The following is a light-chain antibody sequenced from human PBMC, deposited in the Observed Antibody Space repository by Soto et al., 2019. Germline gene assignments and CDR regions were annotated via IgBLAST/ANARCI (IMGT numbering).Light chain of an antibody. Sequence: EIVMTQSPGTLSVSTGEGATLSCRASQSVDSNLAWYQQKPGQAPRLLIYGASTRATGIPDRFRGSGSGTEFTLTISSLQSEDFAVYYCQQYGSSPRTFGQGTKVEIK. CDR1: QSVDSN. CDR3: QQYGSSPRT. J-gene: IGKJ1*01. V-gene: IGKV3D-15*01. CDR2: GAS.